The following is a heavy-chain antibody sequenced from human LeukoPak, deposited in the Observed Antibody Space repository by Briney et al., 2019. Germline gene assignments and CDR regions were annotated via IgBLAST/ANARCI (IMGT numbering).Heavy chain of an antibody. Sequence: SETLSLTCSVSGGSVTSTSYYWGWIRQPPGKGLEWIGSIYYSGSTYYNPSLKSRVTISVDTSKNQFSLKLISVTAADTAVYYRARHKEGYREAFDIWGQGTVVTVSS. J-gene: IGHJ3*02. CDR1: GGSVTSTSYY. V-gene: IGHV4-39*01. CDR3: ARHKEGYREAFDI. D-gene: IGHD5-18*01. CDR2: IYYSGST.